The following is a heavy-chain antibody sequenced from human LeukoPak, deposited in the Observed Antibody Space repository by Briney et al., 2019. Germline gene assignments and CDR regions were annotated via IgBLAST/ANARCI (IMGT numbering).Heavy chain of an antibody. D-gene: IGHD1-7*01. Sequence: NPSETLSLACTVSGGSISTDYWTWIRQPAGKGLEWIGYIYYSGSTNYNPSLKSRVTISVDTSKNQFSLKLSSVTAADTAVYYCARVIIGTTNFDIWGQGTMVTVSS. CDR2: IYYSGST. CDR3: ARVIIGTTNFDI. CDR1: GGSISTDY. V-gene: IGHV4-59*01. J-gene: IGHJ3*02.